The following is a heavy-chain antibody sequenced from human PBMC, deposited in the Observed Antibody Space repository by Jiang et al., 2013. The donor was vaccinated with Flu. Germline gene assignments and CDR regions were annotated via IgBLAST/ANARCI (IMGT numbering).Heavy chain of an antibody. J-gene: IGHJ4*02. V-gene: IGHV4-59*01. CDR1: GGSISSYY. CDR3: ARLTPYYDYVWGSYRSGYYFDY. CDR2: IYYSGST. Sequence: GPGLVKPSETLSLTCTVSGGSISSYYWSWIRQPPGKGLEWIGYIYYSGSTNYNPSLKSRVTISVDTSKNQFSLKLSSVTAADTAVYYCARLTPYYDYVWGSYRSGYYFDYWGQGTLVTVSS. D-gene: IGHD3-16*02.